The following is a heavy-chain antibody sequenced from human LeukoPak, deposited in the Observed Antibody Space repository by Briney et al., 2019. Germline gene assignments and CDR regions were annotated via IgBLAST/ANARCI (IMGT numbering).Heavy chain of an antibody. J-gene: IGHJ3*01. CDR3: ARGGLGGGSDAFDL. CDR1: GYTFTDSL. Sequence: ASVKVSCKASGYTFTDSLLHWVRQAPGQGLEWMAWIHRNDGGTYSAQKLQGRVTTARDTSINTAYMELSGLTSDDTAVYYCARGGLGGGSDAFDLWGQGTMVIVSS. D-gene: IGHD3-16*01. V-gene: IGHV1-2*02. CDR2: IHRNDGGT.